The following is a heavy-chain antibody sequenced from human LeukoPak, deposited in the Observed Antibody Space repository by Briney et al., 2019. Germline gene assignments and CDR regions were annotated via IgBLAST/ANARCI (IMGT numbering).Heavy chain of an antibody. CDR3: AREGFDY. CDR1: GYTFTSYA. CDR2: INAGNGNT. Sequence: GASVKVSCKASGYTFTSYAIHWVRQAPGQRLEWMGWINAGNGNTKYSQDFQGRVTITRDTSATTAYMELSSLRFEDIAVYYCAREGFDYWGQGTLVTVSS. V-gene: IGHV1-3*03. J-gene: IGHJ4*02.